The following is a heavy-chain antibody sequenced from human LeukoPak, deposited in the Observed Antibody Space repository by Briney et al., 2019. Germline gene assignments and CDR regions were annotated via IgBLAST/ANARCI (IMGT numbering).Heavy chain of an antibody. CDR2: ISSSSNYI. J-gene: IGHJ4*02. V-gene: IGHV3-21*01. Sequence: RGSLRLSCAASGFTFSSYSMNWVRQAPGKGLEWVSSISSSSNYIYYADSVKGRFTISRDNAKNSLYLQMNSLRAEDTAVYYCASLYDYVWGSPFTTVDYWGQGTLVTVSS. D-gene: IGHD3-16*01. CDR3: ASLYDYVWGSPFTTVDY. CDR1: GFTFSSYS.